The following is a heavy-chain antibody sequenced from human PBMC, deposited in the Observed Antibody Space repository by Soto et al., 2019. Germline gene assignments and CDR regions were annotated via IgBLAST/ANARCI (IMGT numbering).Heavy chain of an antibody. CDR3: ARGRRRTSANWFDP. D-gene: IGHD2-2*01. V-gene: IGHV4-34*01. Sequence: SETLSLTCTVSGGSISSYYWSWIRQPPGKGLEWIGEINHSGSTNYNPSLKSRVTISVDTSKNQFSLKLSSVTAADTAVYYCARGRRRTSANWFDPWGQGTLVTVSS. J-gene: IGHJ5*02. CDR1: GGSISSYY. CDR2: INHSGST.